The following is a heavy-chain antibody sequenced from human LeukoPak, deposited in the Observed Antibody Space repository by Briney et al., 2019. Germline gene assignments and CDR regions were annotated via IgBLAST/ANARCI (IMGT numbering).Heavy chain of an antibody. Sequence: GGPLRLSCAVSGFSFSDYWMHWVRQAPGKGLVWVSRIFSDGTGINYADFVKGRFTISRDNVENTLYLQMNSLRAEDTAVYYCVRGLLDYWGQGTRVTVSS. D-gene: IGHD5/OR15-5a*01. CDR3: VRGLLDY. V-gene: IGHV3-74*01. CDR2: IFSDGTGI. J-gene: IGHJ4*02. CDR1: GFSFSDYW.